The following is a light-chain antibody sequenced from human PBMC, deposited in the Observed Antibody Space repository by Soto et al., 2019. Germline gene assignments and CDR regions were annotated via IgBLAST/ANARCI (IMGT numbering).Light chain of an antibody. J-gene: IGLJ1*01. CDR1: SSDVGGYNY. CDR3: SPYTSSSTIYV. V-gene: IGLV2-14*01. Sequence: ALTQPASVSGSPGPSITISCTGTSSDVGGYNYVSWYQQHPGKAPKLMIYEVSNRPSGVSNRFSGSKSGNTASLTISGLQAEDEADYYCSPYTSSSTIYVFGTGTKVTVL. CDR2: EVS.